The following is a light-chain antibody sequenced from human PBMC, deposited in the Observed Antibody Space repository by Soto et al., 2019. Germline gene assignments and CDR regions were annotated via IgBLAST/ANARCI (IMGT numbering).Light chain of an antibody. Sequence: EIVLTQSPVTLSVSPGERATLSCRASQSVNSNYLVWYQQKPGQAPRLLISGASRRATDIPDRFSGSGSGTDFTLTISRLEPEDFAVYYCQQYGSSPVTFGPGTKVDVK. J-gene: IGKJ3*01. V-gene: IGKV3-20*01. CDR2: GAS. CDR3: QQYGSSPVT. CDR1: QSVNSNY.